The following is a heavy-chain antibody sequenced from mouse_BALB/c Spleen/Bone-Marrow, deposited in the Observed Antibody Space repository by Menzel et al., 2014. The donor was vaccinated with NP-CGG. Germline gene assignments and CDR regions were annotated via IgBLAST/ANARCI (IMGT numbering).Heavy chain of an antibody. D-gene: IGHD2-1*01. J-gene: IGHJ3*01. V-gene: IGHV1S135*01. Sequence: EVKLVESGPELVKPGASATQVSCKASGYAFTSYNMYWVKQSHGKSLEWIGYIDPYNGGTNYYQKFKGKATLTVDKSSSTAYMHLNSLTSEDSAVYYCASYGNYGWFAYWGQGTLVTVSA. CDR2: IDPYNGGT. CDR3: ASYGNYGWFAY. CDR1: GYAFTSYN.